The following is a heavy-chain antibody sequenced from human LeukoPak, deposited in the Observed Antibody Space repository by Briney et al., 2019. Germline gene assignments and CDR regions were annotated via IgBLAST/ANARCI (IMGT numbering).Heavy chain of an antibody. V-gene: IGHV4-59*08. D-gene: IGHD2-15*01. J-gene: IGHJ4*02. Sequence: PSETLSLTCTVSGVSISSYYWSWIRQPPGKGLEWIGYIYYSGSTNYNPSLKSRVTISVDTSKNQFSLKLSSVTAADTAVYYCARSDCSGGSCLTGYWGQGTLVTVSS. CDR3: ARSDCSGGSCLTGY. CDR2: IYYSGST. CDR1: GVSISSYY.